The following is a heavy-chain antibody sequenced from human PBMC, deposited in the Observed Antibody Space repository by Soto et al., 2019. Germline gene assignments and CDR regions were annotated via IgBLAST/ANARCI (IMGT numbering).Heavy chain of an antibody. CDR1: GFTFSSYA. CDR2: ISYDGSNK. V-gene: IGHV3-30-3*01. CDR3: ARGQYSSGWYVGYFDY. J-gene: IGHJ4*02. D-gene: IGHD6-19*01. Sequence: QVQLVECGGGVVQPGRSLRLSCAASGFTFSSYAMHWVRQAPGKGLEWVAVISYDGSNKCYADSVKGRFTISRDNSKNSLYLQRNSLRAEDTAVYYCARGQYSSGWYVGYFDYWGQGTLVTVSS.